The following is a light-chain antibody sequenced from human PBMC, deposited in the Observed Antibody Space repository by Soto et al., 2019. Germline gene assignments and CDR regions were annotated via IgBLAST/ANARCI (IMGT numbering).Light chain of an antibody. J-gene: IGKJ1*01. CDR3: QQYGSSPRT. CDR1: QSVSSSY. CDR2: GAS. Sequence: EIVLTQSPGTLSLSPGERATLSCRASQSVSSSYLAWYQQKPGQAPRLLIYGASSRATGIPDRFSGSGSGTDFTLAISGLEPVDFGVYYCQQYGSSPRTFGQGTEVEIK. V-gene: IGKV3-20*01.